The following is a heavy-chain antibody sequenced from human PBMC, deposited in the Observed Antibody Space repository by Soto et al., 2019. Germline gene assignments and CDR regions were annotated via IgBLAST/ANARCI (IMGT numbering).Heavy chain of an antibody. J-gene: IGHJ3*02. CDR3: VRDRMAYNYLWDPFDI. CDR2: IGSVGGGS. V-gene: IGHV3-23*01. CDR1: GFTFYSYA. Sequence: GGSLRLSCAASGFTFYSYAMSWVRQAPGKGLEWVSTIGSVGGGSYYANSVKGRFTISRVDSKNTLLLQMNSLRAYDTAVYYCVRDRMAYNYLWDPFDILCQGTMVNV. D-gene: IGHD1-20*01.